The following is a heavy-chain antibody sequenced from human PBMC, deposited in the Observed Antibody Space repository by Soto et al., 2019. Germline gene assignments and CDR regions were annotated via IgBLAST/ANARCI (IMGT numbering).Heavy chain of an antibody. V-gene: IGHV1-2*02. Sequence: ASVKVSCKASGYTFTGYYMHWVRQAPGQGLEWMGWINPKGGGSSYAQKFQGRVTMTRDTSSSSAYMELSSLRSDDTAVYYCAKANSGDDDEFDYWGQGTPVTVSS. CDR1: GYTFTGYY. CDR3: AKANSGDDDEFDY. D-gene: IGHD5-12*01. CDR2: INPKGGGS. J-gene: IGHJ4*02.